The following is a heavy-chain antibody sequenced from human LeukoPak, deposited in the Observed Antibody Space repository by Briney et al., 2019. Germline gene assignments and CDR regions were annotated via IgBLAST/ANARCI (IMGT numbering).Heavy chain of an antibody. CDR1: GGTFSGYY. CDR2: INHSGST. J-gene: IGHJ4*02. D-gene: IGHD6-19*01. V-gene: IGHV4-34*01. Sequence: SENLSLTSSGYGGTFSGYYWSWIRQPPGKGLEWIGEINHSGSTNYSACIKSRVNISVDTSKIQCSLKLSSVTAADTAVYYCARGFRTLGDDQWLQEVGGDFDYWGQGTLVTVSS. CDR3: ARGFRTLGDDQWLQEVGGDFDY.